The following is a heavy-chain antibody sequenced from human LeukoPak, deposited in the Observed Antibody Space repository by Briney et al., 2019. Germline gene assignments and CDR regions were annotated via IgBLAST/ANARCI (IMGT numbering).Heavy chain of an antibody. Sequence: SETLSLTCTVSGGSISSSSYYWGWIRQPPGKGLEWIGSIYYSGSTYYNPSLKSRVTISVDTSKNQFSLKLSSVTAADTAVYYCPAHTYYYDSSGPPNWGQGTMVTVSS. CDR1: GGSISSSSYY. D-gene: IGHD3-22*01. J-gene: IGHJ3*01. CDR3: PAHTYYYDSSGPPN. CDR2: IYYSGST. V-gene: IGHV4-39*07.